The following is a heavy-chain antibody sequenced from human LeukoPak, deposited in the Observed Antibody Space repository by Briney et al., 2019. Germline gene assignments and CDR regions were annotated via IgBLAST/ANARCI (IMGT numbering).Heavy chain of an antibody. CDR2: LCSDGNT. J-gene: IGHJ4*02. CDR1: GFTVITNG. D-gene: IGHD1-14*01. Sequence: PGGSLRLSCAASGFTVITNGMTWVRQAPGKGLEWVSVLCSDGNTKYADSVRGRFTISRDNSKNTLYLEMNSLRPDDTAVYYCARGVEPLAANTLAYWGQGTLVTVSS. CDR3: ARGVEPLAANTLAY. V-gene: IGHV3-53*01.